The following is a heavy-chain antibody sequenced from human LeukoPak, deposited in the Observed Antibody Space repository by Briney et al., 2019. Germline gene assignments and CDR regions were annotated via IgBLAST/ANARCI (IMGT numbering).Heavy chain of an antibody. J-gene: IGHJ4*02. CDR3: AKGVPRLGDY. Sequence: PGGSLRLSCAASGFTFDDYAMHWVRQAPGKGLEWVSAISGSGGSTYYADSVKGRFTISRDNSKNTLYLQMNSLRAEDTAVYYCAKGVPRLGDYWGQGTLVTVSS. CDR2: ISGSGGST. D-gene: IGHD1-1*01. V-gene: IGHV3-23*01. CDR1: GFTFDDYA.